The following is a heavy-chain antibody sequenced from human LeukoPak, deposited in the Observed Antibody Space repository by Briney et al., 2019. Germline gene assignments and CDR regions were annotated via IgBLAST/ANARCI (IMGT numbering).Heavy chain of an antibody. CDR2: IIPIFGTA. Sequence: SVKVSCKASGGTFSSYAISWVRQAPGQGLEWMGGIIPIFGTANYAQKFQGRVTITADESTSTAYMELSSLRSEDTAVYYCARELPTDIVVVPAAALVAFDIWGQGTMVTVSS. V-gene: IGHV1-69*01. D-gene: IGHD2-2*01. CDR1: GGTFSSYA. J-gene: IGHJ3*02. CDR3: ARELPTDIVVVPAAALVAFDI.